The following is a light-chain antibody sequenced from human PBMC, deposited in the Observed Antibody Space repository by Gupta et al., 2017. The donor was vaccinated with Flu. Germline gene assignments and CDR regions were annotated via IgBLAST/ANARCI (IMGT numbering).Light chain of an antibody. V-gene: IGLV1-51*02. J-gene: IGLJ3*02. Sequence: QSVLTQPPSVSAAPGQTVTISCSGSSSNIENNYVSWYQQFPGTAPELLIYENNKRPSVIPDRFSGSKSDTSATLGITGLQTGDDANYYCGTWDSSLSAWVFGGGTKVTVL. CDR1: SSNIENNY. CDR3: GTWDSSLSAWV. CDR2: ENN.